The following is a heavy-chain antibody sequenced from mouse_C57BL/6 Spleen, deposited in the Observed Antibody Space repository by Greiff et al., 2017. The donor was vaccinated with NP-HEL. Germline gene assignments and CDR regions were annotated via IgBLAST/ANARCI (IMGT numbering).Heavy chain of an antibody. J-gene: IGHJ2*01. CDR3: ARDSNYY. CDR1: GYTFTSYG. V-gene: IGHV1-81*01. Sequence: VQLQESGAELARPGASVKLSCKASGYTFTSYGISWVKQRTGQGLEWIGEIYPRSGNTYYNEKFKGKATLTADKSSSTAYMELRSLTSEDSAVYFCARDSNYYWGQGTTLTVSS. CDR2: IYPRSGNT. D-gene: IGHD2-5*01.